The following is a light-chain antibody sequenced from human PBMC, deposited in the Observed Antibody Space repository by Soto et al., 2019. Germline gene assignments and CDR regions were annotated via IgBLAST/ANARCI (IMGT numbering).Light chain of an antibody. Sequence: QSALTQPASVSGSPGQSITISCTGTSSDVGGYNYVSWYQQHPGKAPKLMISEVSNRPSGVSNRFPGSKSGNTASLTISGLQAEDEADYYCSSYTSSSNLVFGGGTKVTVL. CDR1: SSDVGGYNY. J-gene: IGLJ2*01. V-gene: IGLV2-14*01. CDR2: EVS. CDR3: SSYTSSSNLV.